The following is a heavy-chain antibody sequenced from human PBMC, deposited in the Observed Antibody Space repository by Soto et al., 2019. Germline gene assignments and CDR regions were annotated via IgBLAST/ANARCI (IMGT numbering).Heavy chain of an antibody. CDR3: ARGIFGTGTANDY. D-gene: IGHD3-3*01. CDR2: INGDGSGT. Sequence: EVQLVESGGGLVQPGGSLRRSCAASGFTFIGSWMHWVRQAPGKGRVWVSRINGDGSGTSYADFVKGRFTISRDDSKNTLFLQMNGLRAEDTSVYYCARGIFGTGTANDYWGQGTLVTVSS. CDR1: GFTFIGSW. V-gene: IGHV3-74*01. J-gene: IGHJ4*02.